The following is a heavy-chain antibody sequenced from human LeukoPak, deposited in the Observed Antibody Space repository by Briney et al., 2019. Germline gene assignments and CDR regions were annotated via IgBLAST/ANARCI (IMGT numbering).Heavy chain of an antibody. CDR2: ISAYNGNT. Sequence: ASVKVSCKASGYIFTTYGITWVRQAPGQGLEWLGWISAYNGNTNYAQKFQGRVTLTTDTSASTAYMELRSLRSDDTALYYCARDHLDIVPTIYSYWGQGTLVTVSS. J-gene: IGHJ4*02. CDR3: ARDHLDIVPTIYSY. V-gene: IGHV1-18*01. CDR1: GYIFTTYG. D-gene: IGHD5-12*01.